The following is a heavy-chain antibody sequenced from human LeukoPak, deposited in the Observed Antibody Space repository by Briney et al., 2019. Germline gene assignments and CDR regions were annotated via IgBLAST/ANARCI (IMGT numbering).Heavy chain of an antibody. J-gene: IGHJ3*02. CDR3: ARPLSYYYDSSGDDAFDI. D-gene: IGHD3-22*01. CDR1: GGSISSSSYY. CDR2: IYYSGST. Sequence: SETASLTCTVSGGSISSSSYYWRWIRQPPGKGLEWIGSIYYSGSTYYNPSLKSRVTISVDTSKNQFSLKLSSVTAADAAVYYCARPLSYYYDSSGDDAFDIWGQGTMVTVSS. V-gene: IGHV4-39*07.